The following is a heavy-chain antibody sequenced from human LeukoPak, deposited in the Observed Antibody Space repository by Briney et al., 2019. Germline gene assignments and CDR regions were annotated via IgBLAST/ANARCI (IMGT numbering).Heavy chain of an antibody. J-gene: IGHJ6*02. Sequence: SETLSLTCTASGGSISSYYWSWIRQPPGKGLEWIGYIYYSGSTNYNPSLKSRVTISVDTSKNQFSLKLSSVTAADTAVYYCAGQIPYGMDVWGQGTTVTVSS. CDR2: IYYSGST. V-gene: IGHV4-59*08. CDR3: AGQIPYGMDV. CDR1: GGSISSYY. D-gene: IGHD2-2*02.